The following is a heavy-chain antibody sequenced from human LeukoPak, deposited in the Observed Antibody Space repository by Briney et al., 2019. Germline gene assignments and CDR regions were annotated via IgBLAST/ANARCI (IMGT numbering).Heavy chain of an antibody. D-gene: IGHD2-21*02. CDR1: GYTFTGYY. CDR3: ARFRDGGLQFDY. J-gene: IGHJ4*02. CDR2: INPNSGGT. V-gene: IGHV1-2*02. Sequence: ASVKVSCKASGYTFTGYYMHWVRQAPGQGLEWMGWINPNSGGTNYAQKFQGRATMTRDTSISTAYMELSRLRSDDTAVYYCARFRDGGLQFDYWGQGTLVTVSS.